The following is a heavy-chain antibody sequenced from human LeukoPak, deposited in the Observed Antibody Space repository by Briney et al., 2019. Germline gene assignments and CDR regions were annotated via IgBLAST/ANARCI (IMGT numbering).Heavy chain of an antibody. Sequence: GASVKVSCKASGYIFTSYNMYWVRQAPGQGLEWMGIINSSGGSTNYAQKFQGRVTMTRDTSTSTVYMELSSLRSEDTAVYYCARAGRIVVVTAISRMDYWGQGTLVTVSS. CDR1: GYIFTSYN. D-gene: IGHD2-21*02. V-gene: IGHV1-46*01. CDR3: ARAGRIVVVTAISRMDY. J-gene: IGHJ4*02. CDR2: INSSGGST.